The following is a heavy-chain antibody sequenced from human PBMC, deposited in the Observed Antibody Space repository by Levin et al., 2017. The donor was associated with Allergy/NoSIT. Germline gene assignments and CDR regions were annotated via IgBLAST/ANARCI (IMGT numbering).Heavy chain of an antibody. J-gene: IGHJ4*02. CDR2: VYHSGTT. V-gene: IGHV4-34*01. CDR1: GGSFSDYR. Sequence: SQTLSLTCAVYGGSFSDYRWSWIRQPPGKGLEWIGEVYHSGTTNYNPSLKSRVTISVDTSKNQFSLQLISVTAADTAVYYCARGARGTIDFWGQETLVIVSP. CDR3: ARGARGTIDF. D-gene: IGHD2-15*01.